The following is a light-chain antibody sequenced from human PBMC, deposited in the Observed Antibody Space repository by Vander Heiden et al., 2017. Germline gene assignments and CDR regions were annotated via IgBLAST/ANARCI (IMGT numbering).Light chain of an antibody. Sequence: IQLTQSPSSLSASVGDRVTITCRASQGISSYVAWYQQKPGKAPKLLMYAASTLQSGVPSRFSGSGSGTDCTLTISSLQPEDSATYYCQQLINYPLNFGGGTKVEI. CDR3: QQLINYPLN. CDR1: QGISSY. CDR2: AAS. J-gene: IGKJ4*01. V-gene: IGKV1-9*01.